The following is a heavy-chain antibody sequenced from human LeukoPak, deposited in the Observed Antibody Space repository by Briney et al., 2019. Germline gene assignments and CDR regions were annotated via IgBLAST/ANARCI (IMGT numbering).Heavy chain of an antibody. J-gene: IGHJ6*03. CDR3: ARTMYSSSWKYYMDV. CDR2: IYPGDSDT. CDR1: GYSFNSYW. D-gene: IGHD6-13*01. Sequence: GESLKISCKGSGYSFNSYWIGWVRQMTGKGLEWMGIIYPGDSDTRYSPSFQGQVTISADKSISTAYLQWSSLKASDTAMYYCARTMYSSSWKYYMDVWGKGTTVTVSS. V-gene: IGHV5-51*01.